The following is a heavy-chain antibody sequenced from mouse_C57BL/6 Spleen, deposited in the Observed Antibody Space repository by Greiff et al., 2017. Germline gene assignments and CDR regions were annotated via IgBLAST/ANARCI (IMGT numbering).Heavy chain of an antibody. V-gene: IGHV1-50*01. Sequence: QVQLQQPGAELVKPGASVKLSCKASGYTFTSYWMQWVKQRPGQGLEWIGEINPSDSYTNYKQKFKGKATLTVDTSTSTAYMQLRSLTSEDAAVYYCARWDGYYFFDYWGQGTTLTVSS. D-gene: IGHD2-3*01. J-gene: IGHJ2*01. CDR3: ARWDGYYFFDY. CDR2: INPSDSYT. CDR1: GYTFTSYW.